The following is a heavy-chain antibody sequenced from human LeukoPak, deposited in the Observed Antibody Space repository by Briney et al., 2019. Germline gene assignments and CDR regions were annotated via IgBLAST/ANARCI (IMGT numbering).Heavy chain of an antibody. D-gene: IGHD1-26*01. CDR1: GGTFSSYA. CDR3: ARGGVGAADAFDI. V-gene: IGHV1-69*13. Sequence: SVKVSCKASGGTFSSYAISWVRQAPGQGLEWMGGIIPIFGTANYAQKFQGRVTITADESTSTAYMELSSLRSEDTAVYYCARGGVGAADAFDIWGQRTMVTVSS. CDR2: IIPIFGTA. J-gene: IGHJ3*02.